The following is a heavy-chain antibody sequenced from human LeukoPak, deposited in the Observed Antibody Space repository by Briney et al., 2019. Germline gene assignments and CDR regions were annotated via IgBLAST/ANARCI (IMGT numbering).Heavy chain of an antibody. CDR2: ISYDGSNK. Sequence: GGSLRLSCAASGFTFSSSGMHWVRQAPGKGLEWVAVISYDGSNKYYADSVKGRFTISRDNSKNTLYLQMNSLRAEDTAVYYCVRGYYAGRGHHFEYWGQGTLVTVSS. CDR1: GFTFSSSG. V-gene: IGHV3-30*03. D-gene: IGHD3-22*01. J-gene: IGHJ4*02. CDR3: VRGYYAGRGHHFEY.